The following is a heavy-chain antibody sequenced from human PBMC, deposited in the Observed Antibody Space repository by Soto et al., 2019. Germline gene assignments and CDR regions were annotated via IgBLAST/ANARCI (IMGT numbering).Heavy chain of an antibody. CDR3: ASSVLVTARFDY. Sequence: GGSLRLSCAASGFTFSDYFMKWIRQAPGKGLEWVSYISNTGSTVYYADSVKGRFTISRDNAKNSLFLQMNSLRAEDTAVYYCASSVLVTARFDYWGQGTPVTVSS. CDR2: ISNTGSTV. V-gene: IGHV3-11*01. CDR1: GFTFSDYF. J-gene: IGHJ4*02. D-gene: IGHD2-21*02.